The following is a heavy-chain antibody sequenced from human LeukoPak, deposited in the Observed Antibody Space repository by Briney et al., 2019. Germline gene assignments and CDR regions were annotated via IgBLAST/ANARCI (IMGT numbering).Heavy chain of an antibody. CDR1: GYTFTSYY. V-gene: IGHV1-46*01. CDR3: ARERTGNSDSSGHYDY. Sequence: ASVKVSCEASGYTFTSYYMHWVRQAPAQGLEWMGIINPSGGSTSYAQKFQGRVTMTRDTSTSTVYMELSSLRSEDTAVYYCARERTGNSDSSGHYDYWGQGTLVTVSS. J-gene: IGHJ4*02. CDR2: INPSGGST. D-gene: IGHD3-22*01.